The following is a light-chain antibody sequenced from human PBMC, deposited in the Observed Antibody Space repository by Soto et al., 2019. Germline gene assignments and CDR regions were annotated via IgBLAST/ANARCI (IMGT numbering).Light chain of an antibody. J-gene: IGLJ2*01. CDR1: SSDIGGYNF. CDR2: DVT. Sequence: QSVLTHPASVSGSPGQSITVSCTGTSSDIGGYNFVSWYRQHPGKAPKLMFYDVTNRPSGVSNRFSGSKSGKTASLTISGLQAEDEAVYYCSSYTSTNTVVFGGGTKLTVL. V-gene: IGLV2-14*03. CDR3: SSYTSTNTVV.